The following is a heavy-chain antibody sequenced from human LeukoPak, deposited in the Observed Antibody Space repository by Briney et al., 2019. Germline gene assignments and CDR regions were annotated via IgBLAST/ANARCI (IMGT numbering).Heavy chain of an antibody. CDR3: ARQNYDFWSGYPHIFDY. CDR1: GGSISSSSYY. Sequence: PSETLSLTCTVSGGSISSSSYYWGWIRQPPGKGLEWIGRIYYSGSTYYNPSLKSRVTISVDTSKNQFSLKLSSVTAADTAVYYCARQNYDFWSGYPHIFDYWGQGTLVTVSS. CDR2: IYYSGST. V-gene: IGHV4-39*01. D-gene: IGHD3-3*01. J-gene: IGHJ4*02.